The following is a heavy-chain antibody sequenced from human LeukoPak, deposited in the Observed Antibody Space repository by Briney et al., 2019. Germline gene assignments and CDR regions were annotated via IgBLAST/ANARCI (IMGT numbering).Heavy chain of an antibody. V-gene: IGHV3-7*01. CDR2: IKEDGSDK. J-gene: IGHJ4*02. D-gene: IGHD6-13*01. Sequence: GGSLRLSCAASEFTFSRYWMSWVRQAPGKGREWVANIKEDGSDKYYVDSVKGRFTISRDNAKKSLYLQMNSLRAEDTAVYFCARDEGNYNDYWGQGTLVTVSS. CDR3: ARDEGNYNDY. CDR1: EFTFSRYW.